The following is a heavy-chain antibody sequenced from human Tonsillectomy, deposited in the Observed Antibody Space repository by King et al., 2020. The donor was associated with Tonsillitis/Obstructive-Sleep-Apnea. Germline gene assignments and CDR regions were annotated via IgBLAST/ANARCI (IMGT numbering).Heavy chain of an antibody. V-gene: IGHV3-20*04. D-gene: IGHD3-22*01. Sequence: VQLVESGGGVVRPGGSLRLSCAASGFTFDDYGISWVRQAPGKGLEWVSGINWNGGRTGYADSVKGRFTISREKAKNSLYLQMNRLGDEETALYYCARLVGFYDSSCKFDAFDIWGQGTMVTVSS. J-gene: IGHJ3*02. CDR1: GFTFDDYG. CDR2: INWNGGRT. CDR3: ARLVGFYDSSCKFDAFDI.